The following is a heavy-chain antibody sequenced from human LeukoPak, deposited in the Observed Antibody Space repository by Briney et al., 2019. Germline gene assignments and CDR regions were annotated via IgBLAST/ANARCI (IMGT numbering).Heavy chain of an antibody. Sequence: ASVKVSCKASGYAFTGYFLHWVRRAPGQGFEWMGWINPNSGGTYYTQRFQGRVTMTRDTSISTAYMELSSLRSDDTAVYYCARGRDMVRGVISYWGQGTLVTVSS. CDR1: GYAFTGYF. D-gene: IGHD3-10*01. V-gene: IGHV1-2*02. J-gene: IGHJ4*02. CDR2: INPNSGGT. CDR3: ARGRDMVRGVISY.